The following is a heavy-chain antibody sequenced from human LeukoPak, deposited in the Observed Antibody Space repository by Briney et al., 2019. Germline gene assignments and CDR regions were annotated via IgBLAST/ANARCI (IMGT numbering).Heavy chain of an antibody. CDR1: GYTFTGYY. J-gene: IGHJ4*02. D-gene: IGHD2-2*02. V-gene: IGHV1-2*02. Sequence: ASVKVSCKASGYTFTGYYMHWVRQAPGQGLEWMGWINPNSGGTNYAQKFQGRVTMTRDTSITTAYMELSRLRSDDTAAYYCARNGGDLGYCSSTSCYTDYWGQGTLVTVSS. CDR3: ARNGGDLGYCSSTSCYTDY. CDR2: INPNSGGT.